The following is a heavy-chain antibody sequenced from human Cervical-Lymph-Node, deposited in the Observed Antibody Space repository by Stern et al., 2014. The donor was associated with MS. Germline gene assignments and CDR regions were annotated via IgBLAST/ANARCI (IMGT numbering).Heavy chain of an antibody. CDR3: ALSSETSDRWYSLGYDL. J-gene: IGHJ5*02. D-gene: IGHD6-13*01. V-gene: IGHV1-69*01. CDR1: GGTFSQFP. CDR2: IFPVFGTP. Sequence: QLVQSGAEVTKPGSSVKVSCKASGGTFSQFPSSWVRQAPGQGLEWMGGIFPVFGTPTYAQEFRGRVTITAYVSTSTVYMELSSLRSDDTAVYYCALSSETSDRWYSLGYDLWGQGTLVTVSS.